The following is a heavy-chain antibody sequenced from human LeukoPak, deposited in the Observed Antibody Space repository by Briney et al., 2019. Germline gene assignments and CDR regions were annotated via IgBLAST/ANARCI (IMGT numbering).Heavy chain of an antibody. CDR2: VNLQGST. Sequence: SETLSLTWGGSGGSISNTNWWTLGRQAPGKGLEWIGEVNLQGSTNYNPSLKSRVAISVDKSENHISLKLTSVTAADTAVYYCAREGGPYRPLDYSGQGTLVTVAS. CDR3: AREGGPYRPLDY. J-gene: IGHJ4*02. CDR1: GGSISNTNW. V-gene: IGHV4-4*02.